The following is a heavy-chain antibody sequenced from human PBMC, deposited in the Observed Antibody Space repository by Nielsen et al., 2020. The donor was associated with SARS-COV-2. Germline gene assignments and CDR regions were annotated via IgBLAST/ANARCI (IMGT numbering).Heavy chain of an antibody. CDR2: IKQDGSEK. D-gene: IGHD6-13*01. J-gene: IGHJ6*02. V-gene: IGHV3-7*03. CDR3: ARARPYSSSWPYIPYYYYGMDV. Sequence: VRQAPGKGLEWVANIKQDGSEKYYVDSVKGRFTISRDNAKNSLYLQMNSLRAEDTAVYYCARARPYSSSWPYIPYYYYGMDVWGQGTTVTVSS.